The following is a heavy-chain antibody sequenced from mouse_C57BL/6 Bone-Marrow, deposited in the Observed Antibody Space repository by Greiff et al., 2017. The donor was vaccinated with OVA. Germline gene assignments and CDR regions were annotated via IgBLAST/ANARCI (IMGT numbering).Heavy chain of an antibody. D-gene: IGHD2-10*01. CDR1: GYTFTDYN. Sequence: EVQLQESGPELVKPGASVKMSCKASGYTFTDYNMHWVKQSHGKSLEWIGYINPNNGGTSYNQKFKGKATLTVNKSSSTAYMELRSLTSEDSAVYYCASETPLLPAKDYFDYWGQGTTLTVSS. CDR2: INPNNGGT. J-gene: IGHJ2*01. V-gene: IGHV1-22*01. CDR3: ASETPLLPAKDYFDY.